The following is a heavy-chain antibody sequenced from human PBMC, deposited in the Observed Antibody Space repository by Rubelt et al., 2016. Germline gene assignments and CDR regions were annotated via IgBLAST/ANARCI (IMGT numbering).Heavy chain of an antibody. J-gene: IGHJ3*02. Sequence: QITLKESGPTLVRPTQTLTLTCTFSGFSLSTGGVGVGWIRQPPGKALEWLALIYYDDDKRYSPSLKTRLTITKDTSKHQVVLTMTNLDPVDTATYFCARRKAPVSYAFDIWGHGTTVTVSS. D-gene: IGHD2-8*01. CDR1: GFSLSTGGVG. CDR3: ARRKAPVSYAFDI. V-gene: IGHV2-5*02. CDR2: IYYDDDK.